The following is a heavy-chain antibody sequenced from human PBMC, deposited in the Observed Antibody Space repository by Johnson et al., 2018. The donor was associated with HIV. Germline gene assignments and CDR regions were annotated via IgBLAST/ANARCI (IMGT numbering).Heavy chain of an antibody. CDR2: INWNGGST. Sequence: VQLVESGGGLVQPGGSLRLSCAASGFTFDDYGMSWVRQAPGKGLEWVSGINWNGGSTGYADSVKGRFTISRDNAKNSLFLQMNSLRTEDTAIYYCAKDEEGYSSAWSAGTAFDIWGQGTMVTVSS. V-gene: IGHV3-20*04. D-gene: IGHD6-13*01. CDR1: GFTFDDYG. CDR3: AKDEEGYSSAWSAGTAFDI. J-gene: IGHJ3*02.